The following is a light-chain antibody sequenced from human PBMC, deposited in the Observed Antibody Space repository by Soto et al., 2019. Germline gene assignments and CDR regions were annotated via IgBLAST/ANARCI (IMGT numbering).Light chain of an antibody. CDR1: RSDVGGYNL. CDR3: CSYAGSSTFG. J-gene: IGLJ1*01. V-gene: IGLV2-23*01. CDR2: EGS. Sequence: QSALTQPASVSGSPGQSITISCTGTRSDVGGYNLVSWYQQHPGKAPKLMIYEGSKRPSGVSNRFSGSKSGNTASLTISGRQAEDEADYYCCSYAGSSTFGFGTGTKLTVL.